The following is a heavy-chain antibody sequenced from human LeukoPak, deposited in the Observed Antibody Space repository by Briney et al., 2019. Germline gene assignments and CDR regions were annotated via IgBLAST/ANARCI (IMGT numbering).Heavy chain of an antibody. J-gene: IGHJ6*02. V-gene: IGHV3-7*03. Sequence: GGSLRLSCVVSGFTFSGYWMTWVRQAPGKGLGWVANIREDGSERNYVDSVKGRFIISRDNSRNTLYLQLSSLRAEDTAVYYCANTMVRGSYNMDVWGQGTTVTVSS. CDR2: IREDGSER. CDR1: GFTFSGYW. CDR3: ANTMVRGSYNMDV. D-gene: IGHD3-10*01.